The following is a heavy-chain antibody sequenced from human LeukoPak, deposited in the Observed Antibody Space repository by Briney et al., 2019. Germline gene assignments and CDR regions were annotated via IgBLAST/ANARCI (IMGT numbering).Heavy chain of an antibody. CDR3: ARDNSARDEAWWFNP. V-gene: IGHV1-46*01. D-gene: IGHD5-24*01. CDR1: GYTFTSNY. CDR2: ISPSGGST. J-gene: IGHJ5*02. Sequence: ASVKVSCKAFGYTFTSNYMHWVRQAPGQGPEWMGVISPSGGSTTYAQKFQGRVTLTRDMSTSTDYLELSSLRSEDTAVYYCARDNSARDEAWWFNPWGQGTLVTVSS.